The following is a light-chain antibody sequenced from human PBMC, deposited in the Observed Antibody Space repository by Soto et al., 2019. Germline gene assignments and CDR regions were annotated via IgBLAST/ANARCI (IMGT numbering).Light chain of an antibody. CDR1: SSDVGDYNC. CDR2: NVT. CDR3: NSYTSSFTYV. J-gene: IGLJ1*01. Sequence: QSALTQPASVSGSPGQSITISCTGTSSDVGDYNCVSWYQQHPGKAPKLIIYNVTNRPSEISNRFSGSESGNTASLTISGLQAEDEADYYCNSYTSSFTYVFGTGTKLTVL. V-gene: IGLV2-14*01.